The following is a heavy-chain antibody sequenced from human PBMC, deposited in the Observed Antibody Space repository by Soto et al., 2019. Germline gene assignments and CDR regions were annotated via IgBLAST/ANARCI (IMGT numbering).Heavy chain of an antibody. CDR2: MNPNSGNT. CDR3: ARVTIFGDDHDFDY. CDR1: GYTFTSYD. V-gene: IGHV1-8*01. D-gene: IGHD3-3*01. J-gene: IGHJ4*02. Sequence: ASVKVSCKASGYTFTSYDINWVLQATGQGLEWMGWMNPNSGNTGYAQKFQGRVTMTRNTSISTAYMELSSLRSEDTAVYYCARVTIFGDDHDFDYWGQGTLVTVSS.